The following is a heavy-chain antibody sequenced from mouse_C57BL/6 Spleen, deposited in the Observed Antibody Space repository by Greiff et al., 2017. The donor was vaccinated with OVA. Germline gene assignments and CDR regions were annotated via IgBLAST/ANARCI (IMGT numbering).Heavy chain of an antibody. CDR2: ISSGGSYT. D-gene: IGHD1-1*02. V-gene: IGHV5-6*01. J-gene: IGHJ4*01. Sequence: VQLQESGGDLVKPGGSLKLSCAASGFTFSSYGMSWVRQTPDKRLEWVATISSGGSYTYYPDSVKGRFTISRDNAKNTLYLQMSSLKSEDTAMYYCARYYGQEAMDYWGQGTSVTVSS. CDR1: GFTFSSYG. CDR3: ARYYGQEAMDY.